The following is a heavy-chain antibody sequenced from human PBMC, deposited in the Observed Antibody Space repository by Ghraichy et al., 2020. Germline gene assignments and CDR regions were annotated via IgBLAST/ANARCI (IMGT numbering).Heavy chain of an antibody. CDR1: GYTFTDYY. Sequence: ASVKVSCKSSGYTFTDYYIFWVRQAPGQGLEWMGWISPTSGDTQYGQKFRGRVTLTRDTSTTTAYMEVSRLRSDDTAVYYCARWAAVAATERFFDYWGQGTLVTVSS. V-gene: IGHV1-2*02. CDR3: ARWAAVAATERFFDY. CDR2: ISPTSGDT. D-gene: IGHD2-15*01. J-gene: IGHJ4*02.